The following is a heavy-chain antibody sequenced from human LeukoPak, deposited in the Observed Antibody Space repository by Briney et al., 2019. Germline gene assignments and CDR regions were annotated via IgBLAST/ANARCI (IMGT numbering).Heavy chain of an antibody. V-gene: IGHV5-51*01. CDR1: GYSFSSYW. CDR2: IYAGDSDI. Sequence: GESLKISCKGSGYSFSSYWIGWVRQMPGKGLEWMGIIYAGDSDIRHSPSFHGQVTISVDKSISTAYLQWCSLKASDTAIYYCASRYGSGSYYAYWGQGTLVTVSS. CDR3: ASRYGSGSYYAY. J-gene: IGHJ4*02. D-gene: IGHD3-10*01.